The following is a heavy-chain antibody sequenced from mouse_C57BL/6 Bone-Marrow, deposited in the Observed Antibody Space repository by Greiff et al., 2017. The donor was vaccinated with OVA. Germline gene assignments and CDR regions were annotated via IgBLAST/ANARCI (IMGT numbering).Heavy chain of an antibody. V-gene: IGHV14-4*01. Sequence: EVQLHQSGAELVRPGASVKLSCTASGFNIKDDYMPWVKQRPEQGLEWIGWIDPENGATEYASKFQGKATITADTSSNTAYLQLSSLTSEDTAVYYCSEGSAMDYWGQGTSVTVSS. CDR2: IDPENGAT. CDR1: GFNIKDDY. D-gene: IGHD1-1*02. J-gene: IGHJ4*01. CDR3: SEGSAMDY.